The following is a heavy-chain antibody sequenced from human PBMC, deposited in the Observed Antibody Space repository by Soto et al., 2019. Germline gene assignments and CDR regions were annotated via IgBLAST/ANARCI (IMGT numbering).Heavy chain of an antibody. D-gene: IGHD6-19*01. CDR1: GGSMSSYY. J-gene: IGHJ5*02. Sequence: SETLSLTCTVSGGSMSSYYWSWIRQPPGKGLEWIGYIYYSGSTNYNPSLKSRVTISVDMSKNQFSLKLSSVTAADTAVYYCARELLPQWLAPGGWFDPWGQGTLVTVSS. V-gene: IGHV4-59*01. CDR3: ARELLPQWLAPGGWFDP. CDR2: IYYSGST.